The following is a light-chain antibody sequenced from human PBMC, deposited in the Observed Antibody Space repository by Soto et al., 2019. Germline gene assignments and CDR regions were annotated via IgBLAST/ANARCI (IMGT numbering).Light chain of an antibody. CDR1: QGISSY. J-gene: IGKJ1*01. CDR3: QQYYTSPQT. Sequence: AIRMTQSPSSLPASTGDRVTITCRASQGISSYLAWYQQKPGKAPKLLIYAASTLQGGVPSRFSGSGSGTDFSLTISCLQSEDFATYYYQQYYTSPQTFGQGTKVEIK. V-gene: IGKV1-8*01. CDR2: AAS.